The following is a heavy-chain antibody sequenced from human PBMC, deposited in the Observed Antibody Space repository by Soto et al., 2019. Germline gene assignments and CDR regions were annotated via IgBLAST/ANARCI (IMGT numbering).Heavy chain of an antibody. CDR1: GFTFDDYT. D-gene: IGHD1-26*01. V-gene: IGHV3-43*01. CDR2: ISWDGGST. Sequence: EVQLVESGGVVVQPGGSLRLSCAASGFTFDDYTMHWVRQAPGKGLEWVSLISWDGGSTYYADSVKGRFTISRDNSKNSLYLQMNSLRTEDTALYYCAKDHMGGLSGQMDVWGQGTTVTVSS. J-gene: IGHJ6*02. CDR3: AKDHMGGLSGQMDV.